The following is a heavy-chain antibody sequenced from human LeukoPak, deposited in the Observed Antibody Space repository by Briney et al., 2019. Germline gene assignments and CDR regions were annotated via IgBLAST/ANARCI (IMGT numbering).Heavy chain of an antibody. J-gene: IGHJ5*01. D-gene: IGHD3-3*01. CDR2: ISWNSGSI. Sequence: GGSLRLSCAASGFTFDDYAMHWVRQAPGKGLEWVSGISWNSGSIGYADSVKGRFTISRDNAKNSLYLQMNSLRAEDTARYYCTKLRYEFWSGSPINWFDSWGQGTLVTVSS. V-gene: IGHV3-9*01. CDR3: TKLRYEFWSGSPINWFDS. CDR1: GFTFDDYA.